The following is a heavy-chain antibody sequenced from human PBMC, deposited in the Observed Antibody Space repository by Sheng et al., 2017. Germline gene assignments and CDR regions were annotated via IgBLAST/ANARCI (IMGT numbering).Heavy chain of an antibody. J-gene: IGHJ4*02. CDR3: AKDLLPSGYGYFDY. Sequence: QVQLVESGGGVVQPGRSLRLSCAASGFTFSSHGMHWVRQAPGKGLEWVAVISYDGNNKYYADSVKGRFTISRDNFKNTLYLQMNSLRGEDTAVYYCAKDLLPSGYGYFDYWGQGTLVTVSS. D-gene: IGHD5-18*01. CDR2: ISYDGNNK. CDR1: GFTFSSHG. V-gene: IGHV3-30*18.